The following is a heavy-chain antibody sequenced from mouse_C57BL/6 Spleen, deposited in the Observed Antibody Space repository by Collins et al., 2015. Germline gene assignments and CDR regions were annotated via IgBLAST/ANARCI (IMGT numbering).Heavy chain of an antibody. V-gene: IGHV4-1*01. CDR3: ARERYGYDGYFDV. CDR1: GIDFSRYW. D-gene: IGHD2-2*01. Sequence: EVKLLQSGGGLVQPGGSLKLSCAASGIDFSRYWMSWVRRAPGKGLEWIGEINPDSSTINYAPSLKDKFIISRDNAKNTLYLQMSKARSEDTALYYCARERYGYDGYFDVWGTGTTVTVSS. J-gene: IGHJ1*03. CDR2: INPDSSTI.